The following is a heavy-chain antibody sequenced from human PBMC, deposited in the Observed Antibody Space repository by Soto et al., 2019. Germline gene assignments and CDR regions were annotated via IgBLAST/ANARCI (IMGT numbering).Heavy chain of an antibody. J-gene: IGHJ5*02. CDR2: IYYSGST. V-gene: IGHV4-39*01. CDR3: ARQGGFWGGGSWIWFDP. Sequence: SETLSLTCTVSGGSISSSSYYWGWIRQPPGKGLEWIGSIYYSGSTYYNPSLKSRVTISVDTSKNQFSLKLSSVTAADTAVYYCARQGGFWGGGSWIWFDPWGQGTLVTVSS. D-gene: IGHD2-15*01. CDR1: GGSISSSSYY.